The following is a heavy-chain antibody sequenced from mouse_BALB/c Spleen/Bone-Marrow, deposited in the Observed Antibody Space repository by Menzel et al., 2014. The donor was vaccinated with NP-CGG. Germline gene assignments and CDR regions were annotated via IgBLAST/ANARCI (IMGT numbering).Heavy chain of an antibody. CDR2: INPGSGAT. Sequence: QVQLQQSGAELVRPGPSVKVSCKASGYAFTNYLIEWVKQRPGQGLEWIGVINPGSGATNYNENFKGKATLTADKSSSTPYMQLSSLTSDDSAVYFCARRLTGTLYFDYWAKAPLSQSPQ. D-gene: IGHD4-1*01. CDR1: GYAFTNYL. CDR3: ARRLTGTLYFDY. J-gene: IGHJ2*02. V-gene: IGHV1-54*03.